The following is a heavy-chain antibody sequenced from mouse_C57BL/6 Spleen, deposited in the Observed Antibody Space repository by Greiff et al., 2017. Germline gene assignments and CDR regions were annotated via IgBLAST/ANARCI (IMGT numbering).Heavy chain of an antibody. CDR3: TRSYGYYYAMDY. CDR1: GYTFTDYN. CDR2: INPNNGGT. D-gene: IGHD2-2*01. V-gene: IGHV1-22*01. J-gene: IGHJ4*01. Sequence: EVQLQQSGPELVKPGASVKMSCKASGYTFTDYNMHWVKQSHGKSLEWIGYINPNNGGTSYNQKFKGKATLTVNKSSSTAYMELRSLTSEDSAVYCCTRSYGYYYAMDYWGQGTSVTVSS.